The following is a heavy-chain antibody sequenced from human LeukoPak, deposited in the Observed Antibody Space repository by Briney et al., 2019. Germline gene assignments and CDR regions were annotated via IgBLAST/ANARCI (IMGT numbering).Heavy chain of an antibody. V-gene: IGHV4-59*08. J-gene: IGHJ5*02. CDR2: ISYSGST. CDR3: ARHYGP. Sequence: SETLSLTCTVSGGSISSYYWSWIRQPPGKGLEWIGYISYSGSTYYNPSLKSRVTISVGTSKNQFSLKLNSVTAADTAVYYCARHYGPWGQGTLVTVSS. D-gene: IGHD3-10*01. CDR1: GGSISSYY.